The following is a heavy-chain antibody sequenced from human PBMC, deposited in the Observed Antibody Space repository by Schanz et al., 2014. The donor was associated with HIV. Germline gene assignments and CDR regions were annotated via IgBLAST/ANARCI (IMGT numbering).Heavy chain of an antibody. J-gene: IGHJ6*02. V-gene: IGHV3-48*02. Sequence: EVQLVESGGGLVNPGGSLRLSCVASGFTFNNAWMNWVRQAPGKGLEWVSYISSSSSTIYYADSVKGRFTISRDNAKNSLFLQMNSLRDEDTAVYYCARDRGYNDHYHYFGMDVWGQGTTVTVSS. CDR1: GFTFNNAW. CDR3: ARDRGYNDHYHYFGMDV. D-gene: IGHD3-22*01. CDR2: ISSSSSTI.